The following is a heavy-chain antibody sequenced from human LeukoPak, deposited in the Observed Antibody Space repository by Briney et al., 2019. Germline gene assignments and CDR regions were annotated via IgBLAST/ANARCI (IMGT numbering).Heavy chain of an antibody. CDR1: GFTFSNYW. CDR3: ATEYQLKGSY. CDR2: IKTDGSVT. D-gene: IGHD2-2*01. Sequence: GGSLRLSCAASGFTFSNYWMHWIRHAPGKGLMWVSQIKTDGSVTRYADSVKGRFTISRDNAKNTVYLQMNSLTADDTAMYYCATEYQLKGSYWGLGTLVAVSS. J-gene: IGHJ4*02. V-gene: IGHV3-74*01.